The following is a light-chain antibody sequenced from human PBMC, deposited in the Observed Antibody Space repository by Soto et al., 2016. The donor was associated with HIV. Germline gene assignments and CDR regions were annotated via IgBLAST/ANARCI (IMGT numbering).Light chain of an antibody. CDR3: QQTDSFPFT. Sequence: DIQMTQSPSSLSASVGDRVTITCRASQDIFNYLIWFQQKPGKAPKSLIYAASNLQSGVPSRFSGSGSGTDFTLTIDSLQPEDFATYYCQQTDSFPFTFGPGTKVNV. CDR1: QDIFNY. CDR2: AAS. J-gene: IGKJ3*01. V-gene: IGKV1-16*01.